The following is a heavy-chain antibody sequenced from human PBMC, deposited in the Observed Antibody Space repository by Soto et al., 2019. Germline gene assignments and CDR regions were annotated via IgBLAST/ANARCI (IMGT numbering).Heavy chain of an antibody. CDR1: GGTFSSYT. V-gene: IGHV1-69*02. CDR2: IIPILGIA. J-gene: IGHJ3*02. D-gene: IGHD3-10*01. CDR3: ASSSIFGRRDAFDI. Sequence: QVQLVQSGAEVKKPGSSVKVSCKASGGTFSSYTISWVRQAPGQGLEWMGRIIPILGIANYAQKFQGRVTITADKSTSTAYMELSSLRSEDTAVYYCASSSIFGRRDAFDIWGQGTMVTVSS.